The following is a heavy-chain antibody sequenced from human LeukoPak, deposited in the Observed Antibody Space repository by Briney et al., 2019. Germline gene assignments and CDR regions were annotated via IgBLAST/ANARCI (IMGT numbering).Heavy chain of an antibody. Sequence: GGSLRLSCAASGFTFSSYAMSWVRQAPGKGLEWVSAISGSGGSTYYADSVKGRFTISRDNSKNTLYLQMNSLRAEDTAVYYCARGIAARLYYYYGMDVWAKGPRSPSP. D-gene: IGHD6-6*01. CDR1: GFTFSSYA. CDR3: ARGIAARLYYYYGMDV. V-gene: IGHV3-23*01. CDR2: ISGSGGST. J-gene: IGHJ6*02.